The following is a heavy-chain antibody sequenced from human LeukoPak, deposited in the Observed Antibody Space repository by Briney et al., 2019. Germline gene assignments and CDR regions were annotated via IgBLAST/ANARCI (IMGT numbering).Heavy chain of an antibody. Sequence: PGGSLRLSCAASGFTFDDYAMHWVRHAPGKGLEWVSGISWNSGSIGYADSVKGRFTISRDNAKNSLYLQMNSLRAEDMALYYCAKDRNYGGNTHDAFDIWGQGTMVTVSS. CDR3: AKDRNYGGNTHDAFDI. D-gene: IGHD4-23*01. V-gene: IGHV3-9*03. J-gene: IGHJ3*02. CDR2: ISWNSGSI. CDR1: GFTFDDYA.